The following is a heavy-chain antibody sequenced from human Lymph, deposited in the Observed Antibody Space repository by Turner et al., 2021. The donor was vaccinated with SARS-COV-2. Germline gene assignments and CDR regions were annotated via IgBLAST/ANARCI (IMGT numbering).Heavy chain of an antibody. Sequence: QVQLVEAGGGVVQPGRSLSLSCAASGFTFSSYAMHWVRQAPGKGLEWVAVISYDGSNKYYADFVKGRFTISRDNSKNTLYLQMNSLRAEDTAVYYCARDTGGQVDVWGQGTTVTVSS. J-gene: IGHJ6*02. D-gene: IGHD2-8*02. V-gene: IGHV3-30-3*01. CDR1: GFTFSSYA. CDR2: ISYDGSNK. CDR3: ARDTGGQVDV.